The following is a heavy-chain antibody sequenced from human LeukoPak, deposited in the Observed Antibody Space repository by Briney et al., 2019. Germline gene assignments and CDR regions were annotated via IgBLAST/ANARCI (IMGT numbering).Heavy chain of an antibody. CDR1: GFTLSTYG. Sequence: GGSLRLSCAASGFTLSTYGMHWVRQAPGKGLEWVAVVWYDGSNKYYADSVKGRFTISRDNSKNTLYLQMNSLRAEDTAIYYCARDRWFGDEDSFDIWGQGTMVTVSS. CDR3: ARDRWFGDEDSFDI. J-gene: IGHJ3*02. D-gene: IGHD3-10*01. CDR2: VWYDGSNK. V-gene: IGHV3-33*01.